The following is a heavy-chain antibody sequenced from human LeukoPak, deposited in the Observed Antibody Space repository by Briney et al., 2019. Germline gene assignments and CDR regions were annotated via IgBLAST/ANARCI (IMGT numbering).Heavy chain of an antibody. J-gene: IGHJ4*02. Sequence: TPSETLSLTCTVSGGSVSSTAYYWGWIRQPPGKGLEWIGNIYYSGSTYYNPSLTSRVTMSVCTSNNQFSLKMPSVTAADTAVYYCARLSKGRFFDYIFDYWGQGTLVTVSS. V-gene: IGHV4-39*01. CDR1: GGSVSSTAYY. CDR2: IYYSGST. CDR3: ARLSKGRFFDYIFDY. D-gene: IGHD3-9*01.